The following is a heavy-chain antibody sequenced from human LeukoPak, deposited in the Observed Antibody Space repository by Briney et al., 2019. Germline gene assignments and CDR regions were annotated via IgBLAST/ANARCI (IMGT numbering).Heavy chain of an antibody. CDR1: GFTFSSYW. CDR2: IKQDGSEK. J-gene: IGHJ4*02. Sequence: GGSLRLSCAASGFTFSSYWMSWVRQAPGKGLEWVANIKQDGSEKYYVDSVKGRFTISRDNAKNSLYLQMKSLRAEDTAVYYCASDYDWVYLDYWGQGTLVTVSS. V-gene: IGHV3-7*01. D-gene: IGHD3-9*01. CDR3: ASDYDWVYLDY.